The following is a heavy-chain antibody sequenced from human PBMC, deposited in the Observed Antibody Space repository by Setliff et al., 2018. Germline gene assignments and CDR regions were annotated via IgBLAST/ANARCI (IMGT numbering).Heavy chain of an antibody. D-gene: IGHD3-10*01. CDR2: VYDSGSA. CDR1: GGSFSGYF. Sequence: SETLSLTCDVFGGSFSGYFWAWIRQSPGKGLEWIGDVYDSGSANYKPSLKSRLTISRDTSKNQLSLNLSSVTAADTAVYYCARGRYCGSGSYSLWGQGTLVTVSS. J-gene: IGHJ4*02. CDR3: ARGRYCGSGSYSL. V-gene: IGHV4-34*01.